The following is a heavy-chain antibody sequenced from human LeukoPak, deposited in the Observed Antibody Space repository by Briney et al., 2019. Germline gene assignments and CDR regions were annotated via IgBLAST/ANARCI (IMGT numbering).Heavy chain of an antibody. V-gene: IGHV4-4*07. D-gene: IGHD2-21*01. J-gene: IGHJ3*02. CDR2: IYTSGST. CDR1: GASISSYY. CDR3: ATGAYCGGDCFDAFDI. Sequence: PSETLSLTCTVSGASISSYYWNWIRQPAGKGLEWIGRIYTSGSTDYNPSLKSRVTMSVDSSKNQFSLKLSSVTAADTAAYYCATGAYCGGDCFDAFDIWGQGTMVTVSS.